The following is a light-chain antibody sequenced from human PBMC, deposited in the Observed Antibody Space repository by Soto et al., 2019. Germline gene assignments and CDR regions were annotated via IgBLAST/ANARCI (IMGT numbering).Light chain of an antibody. CDR1: QSVSSSY. CDR3: QQYDSSPLT. Sequence: GLSQSPGTLSLSPGERATLSCRASQSVSSSYLARYQQKPGQAPRLLIYGSSNRATGIPDRFSGSGSGTDFTLTISRLEPEDFAVYYCQQYDSSPLTFGGGTKV. CDR2: GSS. V-gene: IGKV3-20*01. J-gene: IGKJ4*01.